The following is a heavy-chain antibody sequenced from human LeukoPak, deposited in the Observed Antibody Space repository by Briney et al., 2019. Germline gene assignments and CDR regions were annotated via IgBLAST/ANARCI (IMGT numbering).Heavy chain of an antibody. CDR2: VNRDGSET. V-gene: IGHV3-7*03. J-gene: IGHJ6*02. CDR1: GFALSSQW. CDR3: ARNNGMDV. Sequence: GGSLRLSCAASGFALSSQWMAWVRQVPGRGPEWVANVNRDGSETYYLDSVKGRFTISKDNAKNSLYLQMNSLRAEDTALYHCARNNGMDVWGQGTTVIVSS.